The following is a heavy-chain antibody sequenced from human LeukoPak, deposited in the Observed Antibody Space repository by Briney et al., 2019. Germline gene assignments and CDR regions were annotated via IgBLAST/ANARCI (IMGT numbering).Heavy chain of an antibody. CDR2: IKQDGSAK. CDR3: ARDSITMAVVVGDLDY. V-gene: IGHV3-7*01. D-gene: IGHD3-22*01. CDR1: GFTFNSYW. Sequence: PGGSLRLSCAASGFTFNSYWMSWVRQAPGKGLEGVANIKQDGSAKYYVDSVKGRFTISRDNAKNSLYVQMNSLRAEDTAVYYCARDSITMAVVVGDLDYWGQGTLVTVSS. J-gene: IGHJ4*02.